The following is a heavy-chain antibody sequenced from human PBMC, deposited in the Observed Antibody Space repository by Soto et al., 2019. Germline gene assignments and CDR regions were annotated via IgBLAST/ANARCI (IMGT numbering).Heavy chain of an antibody. CDR3: TSLLYYDSSGYYPY. CDR1: GFTFGDYA. V-gene: IGHV3-49*03. CDR2: IRSKAYGGTT. J-gene: IGHJ4*02. D-gene: IGHD3-22*01. Sequence: PGGSLRLSCTASGFTFGDYAMSWFRQAPGKGLEWVGFIRSKAYGGTTEYAASVKGRFTISRDDSKSIAYLQMNSLKTEDTAVYYCTSLLYYDSSGYYPYWGQGTLVTVSS.